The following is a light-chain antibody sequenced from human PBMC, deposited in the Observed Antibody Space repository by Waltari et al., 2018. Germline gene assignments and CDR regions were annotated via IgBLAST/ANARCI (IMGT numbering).Light chain of an antibody. CDR1: QNIGSW. V-gene: IGKV1-5*03. Sequence: DIQMTQSPSTLSASVGDRVTIACRASQNIGSWLAWYQQRPGKAPKLLIYKASSLDSRVPSRFSGSGSGTEFTLTISSLQPDDFATYYCQEYNSSPSWTFGQGTKVEIK. CDR3: QEYNSSPSWT. CDR2: KAS. J-gene: IGKJ1*01.